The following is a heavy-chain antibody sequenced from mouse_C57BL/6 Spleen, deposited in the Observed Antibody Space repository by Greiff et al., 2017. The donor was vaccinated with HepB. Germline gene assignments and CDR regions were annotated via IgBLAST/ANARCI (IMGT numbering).Heavy chain of an antibody. D-gene: IGHD1-1*01. CDR3: ARGGSSYGDY. CDR1: GYTFTSYW. V-gene: IGHV1-69*01. J-gene: IGHJ2*01. Sequence: VKLQQPGAELVMPGASVKLSCKASGYTFTSYWMHWVKQRPGQGLEWIGEIDPSDSYTNYNQKFKGKSTLTVDKSSSTAYMQLSSLTSEDSAVYYCARGGSSYGDYCGQGTTLTVSS. CDR2: IDPSDSYT.